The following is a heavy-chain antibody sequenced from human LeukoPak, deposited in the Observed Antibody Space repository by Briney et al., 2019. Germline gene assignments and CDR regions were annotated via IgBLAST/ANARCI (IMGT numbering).Heavy chain of an antibody. J-gene: IGHJ4*02. CDR1: GFTFSDYY. CDR2: IWYDGSNK. V-gene: IGHV3-33*08. CDR3: ARDRLEAVTDDDYFDY. D-gene: IGHD2-21*02. Sequence: GGSLRLSCAASGFTFSDYYMSWIRQAPGKGPEWVALIWYDGSNKYYGDSVKGRFTISRDNSKNTVYLRMNSLRAEDTGVYYCARDRLEAVTDDDYFDYWGQGTLVTVSS.